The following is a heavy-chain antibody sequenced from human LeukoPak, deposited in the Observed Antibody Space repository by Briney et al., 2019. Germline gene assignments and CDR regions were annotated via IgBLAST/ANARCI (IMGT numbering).Heavy chain of an antibody. D-gene: IGHD3-10*01. J-gene: IGHJ6*02. Sequence: SQTLSLTCAVSGDSVSSNNAAWNWIRQSPSRGLEWLGRTYYRSKWYNDYAISVKSRITINPDTSKNQFSLQLNSVTLEDTAVYYCARSSGSYYKYMDVWGQGTTVTVSS. V-gene: IGHV6-1*01. CDR1: GDSVSSNNAA. CDR2: TYYRSKWYN. CDR3: ARSSGSYYKYMDV.